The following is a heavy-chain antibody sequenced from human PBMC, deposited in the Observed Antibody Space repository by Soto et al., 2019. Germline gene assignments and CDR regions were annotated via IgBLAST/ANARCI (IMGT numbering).Heavy chain of an antibody. J-gene: IGHJ6*02. CDR3: ALLENFYYGMDV. V-gene: IGHV2-5*02. D-gene: IGHD3-3*02. Sequence: QITLKESGPTLVKPTQTLTLTCTFSGFSLSTSGVGVGWIRQPPGKALEWLALIYWDDDKRYSPSLKSRLTIPKETSKNQVVLTKTNMEPVDTATYYCALLENFYYGMDVWGQGTTVTVSS. CDR1: GFSLSTSGVG. CDR2: IYWDDDK.